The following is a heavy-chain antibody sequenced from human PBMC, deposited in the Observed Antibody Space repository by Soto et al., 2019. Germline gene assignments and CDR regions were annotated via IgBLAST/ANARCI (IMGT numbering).Heavy chain of an antibody. CDR2: IIPIFGTA. CDR1: GGIFSSYA. Sequence: QVQLVQSGAEVKKPGSSVKVSCKASGGIFSSYAISWVRQAPGQGLEWMGGIIPIFGTANYAQKFQGRVTITADESTSTAYMELSSLRSEDTAVYYCAREVPPIIAAADHYYYYGMDVWGQGTTVTVSS. J-gene: IGHJ6*02. D-gene: IGHD6-13*01. CDR3: AREVPPIIAAADHYYYYGMDV. V-gene: IGHV1-69*01.